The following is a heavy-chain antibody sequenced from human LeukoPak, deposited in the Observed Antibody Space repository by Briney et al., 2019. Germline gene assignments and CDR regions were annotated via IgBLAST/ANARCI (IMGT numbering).Heavy chain of an antibody. CDR3: ARERLELPSYYYYMDV. CDR1: GFIFSSYW. Sequence: GGSLRLSCAASGFIFSSYWISWVRQAPGKGLEWVANIKQDGSEKYYVDSVKGRFTISRDNAKNSLYLQMNSLRAEDTAVYYCARERLELPSYYYYMDVWGKGTTVTVSS. D-gene: IGHD1-7*01. J-gene: IGHJ6*03. CDR2: IKQDGSEK. V-gene: IGHV3-7*01.